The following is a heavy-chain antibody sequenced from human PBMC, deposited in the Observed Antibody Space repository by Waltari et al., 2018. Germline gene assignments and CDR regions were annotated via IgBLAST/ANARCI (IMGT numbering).Heavy chain of an antibody. CDR2: INDSGST. CDR3: ASSYYDTSCYSPFDY. Sequence: QVQLQQWGAGLLKPSETLSLTCAVYGGTFNDHYWNWIRQPPGKGLEWIGQINDSGSTNSNPSLSARVTISVDTSNNQFSLNLSSVTAADTAVYYCASSYYDTSCYSPFDYWGQGTLVTVSS. J-gene: IGHJ4*02. V-gene: IGHV4-34*01. CDR1: GGTFNDHY. D-gene: IGHD3-22*01.